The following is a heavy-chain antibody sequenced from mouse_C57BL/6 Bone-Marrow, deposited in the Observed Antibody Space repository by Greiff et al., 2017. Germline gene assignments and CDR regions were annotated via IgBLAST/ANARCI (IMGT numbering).Heavy chain of an antibody. CDR3: ARERVITTVVATYY. CDR1: GFNIKNTY. J-gene: IGHJ2*01. V-gene: IGHV14-3*01. Sequence: VQLKESVAELVRPGASVKLSCTASGFNIKNTYMHWVKQRPEQGLEWIGRIDPANGNTKYAPKFQGMATITADTSSNTAYLQLSSLTSEDTAIYYWARERVITTVVATYYWGQGTTLTVSS. D-gene: IGHD1-1*01. CDR2: IDPANGNT.